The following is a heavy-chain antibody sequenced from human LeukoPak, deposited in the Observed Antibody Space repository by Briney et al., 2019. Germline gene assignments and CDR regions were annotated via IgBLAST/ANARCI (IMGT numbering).Heavy chain of an antibody. D-gene: IGHD6-13*01. CDR1: GFSVSGNH. V-gene: IGHV3-53*01. J-gene: IGHJ4*02. CDR2: IYSGGST. Sequence: GGSLRLSCAAAGFSVSGNHMSWVRQAPGKGLECVSVIYSGGSTYYADSVKGRFTISRDNSKNTLYLQVNSLRAEDTAVYYCARYRGSSWTYSFDYWGQGTLVTVSS. CDR3: ARYRGSSWTYSFDY.